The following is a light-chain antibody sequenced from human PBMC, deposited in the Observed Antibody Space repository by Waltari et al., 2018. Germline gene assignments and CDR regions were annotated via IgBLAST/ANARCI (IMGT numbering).Light chain of an antibody. J-gene: IGKJ4*02. Sequence: DIVLTQSPVTLSVSPGERVTLSCRASQSVGSHLAWYQQKAGQAPRLLIHDVSNRATGIPARFRGGGSGTDISLTIKGPEPEDCEVYVGQQRCEWPITFGGGTKVEVK. V-gene: IGKV3-11*01. CDR2: DVS. CDR1: QSVGSH. CDR3: QQRCEWPIT.